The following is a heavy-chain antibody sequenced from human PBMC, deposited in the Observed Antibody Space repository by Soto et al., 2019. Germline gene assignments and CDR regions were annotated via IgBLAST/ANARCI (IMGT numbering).Heavy chain of an antibody. CDR2: ISYDGGNK. CDR3: AKDKLPRGDAFDI. J-gene: IGHJ3*02. V-gene: IGHV3-30*18. Sequence: QVQLVESGGGVVQPGRSLRLSCAASGFTFSSYGMHWVRQAPGKGLEWVAVISYDGGNKYDTDSVKGRFTISRDNSKNTLYLQMNSLRAEDTAVYYCAKDKLPRGDAFDIWGQGTMVTVSS. CDR1: GFTFSSYG. D-gene: IGHD1-7*01.